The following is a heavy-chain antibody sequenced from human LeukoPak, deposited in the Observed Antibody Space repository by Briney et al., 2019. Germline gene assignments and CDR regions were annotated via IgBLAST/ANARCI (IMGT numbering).Heavy chain of an antibody. CDR2: ISYDGSNT. D-gene: IGHD2-15*01. CDR3: AKDRGYCSGGSCLYFDY. Sequence: GGSLRLSCAASGFTFTSYWMHWVRQAPGKGLEWVAVISYDGSNTYYADSVKGRFTISRDTSKNTLYLQMNSLRAEDTAVYYCAKDRGYCSGGSCLYFDYWGQGTLVTVSS. V-gene: IGHV3-30*18. J-gene: IGHJ4*02. CDR1: GFTFTSYW.